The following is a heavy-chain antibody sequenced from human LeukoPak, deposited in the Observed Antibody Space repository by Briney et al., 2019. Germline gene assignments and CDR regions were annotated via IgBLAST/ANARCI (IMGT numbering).Heavy chain of an antibody. V-gene: IGHV3-21*01. CDR3: ARDLQEAYCGGDCYSGGY. CDR2: ISSSSSYI. CDR1: GFTFSSYS. D-gene: IGHD2-21*02. Sequence: TGGSLRLSCAASGFTFSSYSMNWVRQAPGKGLEWVSSISSSSSYIYYADSAKGRFTISRDNAKNSLYLQMNSLRAEDTAVYYCARDLQEAYCGGDCYSGGYWGQGTLVTVSS. J-gene: IGHJ4*02.